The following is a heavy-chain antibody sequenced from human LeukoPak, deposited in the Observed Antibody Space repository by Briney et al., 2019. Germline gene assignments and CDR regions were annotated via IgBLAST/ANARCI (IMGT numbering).Heavy chain of an antibody. D-gene: IGHD5-18*01. Sequence: ASVKVSCKASGYTFTSYGSSWVRQAPGQGLERMGWINPNSGTKYAEKFQGRVTMTRDTSLSIASMELRSLRSDDTAVYYCAKDTGNFNLGDYWGQGTLVTVSS. V-gene: IGHV1-18*01. CDR1: GYTFTSYG. J-gene: IGHJ4*02. CDR3: AKDTGNFNLGDY. CDR2: INPNSGT.